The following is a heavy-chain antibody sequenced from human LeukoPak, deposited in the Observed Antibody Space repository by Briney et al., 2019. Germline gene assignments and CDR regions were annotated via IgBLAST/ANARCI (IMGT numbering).Heavy chain of an antibody. J-gene: IGHJ5*02. Sequence: KSSETLSLTCTVSGGSISSSSYYWGWIRQPPGKGLEWIGSIYYSGSTNYNPSLKSRVTKSVDTSKNQFSLKLSSVTAADTAVYYCARGEWELPYYPWFDPWGQGTLVTVSS. V-gene: IGHV4-39*07. CDR3: ARGEWELPYYPWFDP. CDR1: GGSISSSSYY. D-gene: IGHD1-26*01. CDR2: IYYSGST.